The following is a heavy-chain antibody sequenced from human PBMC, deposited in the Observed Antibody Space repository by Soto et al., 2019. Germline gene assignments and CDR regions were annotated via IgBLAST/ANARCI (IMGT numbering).Heavy chain of an antibody. J-gene: IGHJ4*02. CDR1: GFTFSSYA. CDR3: AKGTTDGSGWYYYVDY. D-gene: IGHD6-19*01. Sequence: GGSLRLSCAASGFTFSSYAMSWVRQAPGKGLDWVSAITGSGGGTYYADSVKGRFTISRDNSKNTLYLQMNSLRAEDTAVYYCAKGTTDGSGWYYYVDYWGQGTLVTVSS. V-gene: IGHV3-23*01. CDR2: ITGSGGGT.